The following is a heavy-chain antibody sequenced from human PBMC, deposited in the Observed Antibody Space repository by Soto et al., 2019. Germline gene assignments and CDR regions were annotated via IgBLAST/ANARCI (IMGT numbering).Heavy chain of an antibody. V-gene: IGHV4-59*13. Sequence: SETVSLTXDVSGASITTYYWSWIRQAPGKGLEWIGNVYHTGSTDYNSSLRSRVTTSVDTSKNQFSLNMNSVTAADTAVYYCARRLFGSGWTLDSWGQGALVTVSS. CDR2: VYHTGST. CDR3: ARRLFGSGWTLDS. D-gene: IGHD6-19*01. CDR1: GASITTYY. J-gene: IGHJ4*02.